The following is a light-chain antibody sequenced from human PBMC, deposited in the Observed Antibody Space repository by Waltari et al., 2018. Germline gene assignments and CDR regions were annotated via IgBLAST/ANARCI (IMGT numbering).Light chain of an antibody. J-gene: IGKJ4*01. CDR2: DAS. Sequence: DIQMTQSPSTLSASEGDRVTITCRASHTINNYLAWYQQKPGKAPKLVIYDASSLESGVPSRFGGSGSGTEFTLTISSLQPDDFATYYCQQYDFYSLTFGGGTRVEIK. CDR3: QQYDFYSLT. CDR1: HTINNY. V-gene: IGKV1-5*01.